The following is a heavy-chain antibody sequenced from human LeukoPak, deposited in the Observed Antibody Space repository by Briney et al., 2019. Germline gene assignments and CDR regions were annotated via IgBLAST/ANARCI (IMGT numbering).Heavy chain of an antibody. CDR1: GFTFSSYA. CDR3: AKDFFGSGSSLYNYFDY. J-gene: IGHJ4*02. V-gene: IGHV3-23*01. D-gene: IGHD6-13*01. CDR2: ISGSGGST. Sequence: GGSLRLSCAASGFTFSSYAMSWVPQAPGKGLEGVSAISGSGGSTYYADSVKGRFTISRDNSKKTLYLQMNSLRAEDTAVYYCAKDFFGSGSSLYNYFDYWGQGTLVTVSS.